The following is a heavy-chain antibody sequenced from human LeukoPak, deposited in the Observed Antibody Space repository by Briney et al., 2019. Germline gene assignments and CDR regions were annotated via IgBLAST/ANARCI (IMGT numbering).Heavy chain of an antibody. CDR2: IYTSGTTGST. D-gene: IGHD6-6*01. CDR3: ARGSWQLAEEVY. J-gene: IGHJ4*02. Sequence: PSETLSLTCTVSGDSISNYYWTWIRQPAGKGLEWIGRIYTSGTTGSTKYSPSLKSRVTMSVDTSKNQFSLKLSSVTAADTAVYYCARGSWQLAEEVYWGQGTLVTVSS. CDR1: GDSISNYY. V-gene: IGHV4-4*07.